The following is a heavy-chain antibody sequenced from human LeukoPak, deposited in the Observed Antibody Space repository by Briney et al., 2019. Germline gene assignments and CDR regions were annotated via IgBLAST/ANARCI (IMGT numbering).Heavy chain of an antibody. CDR2: IRTSGNTI. Sequence: GGSLSLSCPASGFTLSGKSMIWDRQAPSTGLEWVSFIRTSGNTIYYADSVKGRFTVSRDNAKNSLYLQMNSLRAEDTAVYSGARDQWLDYWGQGTLVTVSS. D-gene: IGHD6-19*01. J-gene: IGHJ4*02. CDR3: ARDQWLDY. V-gene: IGHV3-48*01. CDR1: GFTLSGKS.